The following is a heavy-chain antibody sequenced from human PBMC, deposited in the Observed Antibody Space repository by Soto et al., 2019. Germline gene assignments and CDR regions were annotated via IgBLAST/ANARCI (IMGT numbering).Heavy chain of an antibody. CDR2: IYYSGST. CDR3: ARMKYDFWSGYPYYFDY. D-gene: IGHD3-3*01. V-gene: IGHV4-59*01. Sequence: PSETLSLTCTVSGGSISSYYWSWIRQPPGKGLEWIGYIYYSGSTNYNPSLKSRVTISVDTSKNQFSLKLSSVTAADTAVYYCARMKYDFWSGYPYYFDYWGQGTLVTVSS. J-gene: IGHJ4*02. CDR1: GGSISSYY.